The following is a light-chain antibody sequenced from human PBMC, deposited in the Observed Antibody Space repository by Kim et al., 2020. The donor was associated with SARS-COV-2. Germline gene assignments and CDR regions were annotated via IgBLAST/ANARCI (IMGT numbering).Light chain of an antibody. J-gene: IGLJ2*01. V-gene: IGLV1-40*01. CDR1: SSNIGAGYD. CDR2: GNS. Sequence: GQGVTIPCTGSSSNIGAGYDVHWYQQLPGTAPKLLIYGNSYRPSGVPDRFSGSKSGSSGSLAITGLQADDEADYYCQSYDTSLSVVFGGGTQLTVL. CDR3: QSYDTSLSVV.